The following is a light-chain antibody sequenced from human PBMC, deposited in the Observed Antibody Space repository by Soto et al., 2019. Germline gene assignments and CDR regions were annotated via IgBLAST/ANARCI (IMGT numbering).Light chain of an antibody. Sequence: QSVLTQHRSVSGSPGQSVTISCTGTSSDVGGYNYVSWYQQYPDKAPKLMIFDVSKRPSGVPDRFSGSKSGNTASLTISGLQAEDEADYYCSSYAGTYAYVFGTGTKLTVL. V-gene: IGLV2-11*01. J-gene: IGLJ1*01. CDR1: SSDVGGYNY. CDR2: DVS. CDR3: SSYAGTYAYV.